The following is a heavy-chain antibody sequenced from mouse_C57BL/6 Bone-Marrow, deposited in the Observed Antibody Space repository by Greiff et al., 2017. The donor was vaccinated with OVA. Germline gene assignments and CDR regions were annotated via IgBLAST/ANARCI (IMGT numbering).Heavy chain of an antibody. V-gene: IGHV1-54*01. CDR2: INPGSGGT. J-gene: IGHJ3*01. CDR1: GYAFTNYL. Sequence: VKLMESGAELVRPGTSVKVSCKASGYAFTNYLIEWVKQRPGQGLEWIGVINPGSGGTNYNEKFKGKATLTADKSSSTAYMQLSSLTSEDSAVYFCARVGDYSNYEGFAYWGQGTLVTVSA. D-gene: IGHD2-5*01. CDR3: ARVGDYSNYEGFAY.